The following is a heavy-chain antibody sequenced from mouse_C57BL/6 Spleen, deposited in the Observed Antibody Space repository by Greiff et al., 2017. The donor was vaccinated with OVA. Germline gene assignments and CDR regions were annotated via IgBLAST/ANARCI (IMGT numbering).Heavy chain of an antibody. CDR2: INPYNGGT. CDR3: ARSGTGDY. CDR1: GYTFTDYY. J-gene: IGHJ2*01. V-gene: IGHV1-19*01. Sequence: VQLKQSGPVLVKPGASVKMSCKASGYTFTDYYMNWVKQSHGKSLEWIGVINPYNGGTSYNQKFKGKATLTVDKSSSTAYMELNSLTSEDSAVYYCARSGTGDYWGQGTTLTVSS. D-gene: IGHD4-1*01.